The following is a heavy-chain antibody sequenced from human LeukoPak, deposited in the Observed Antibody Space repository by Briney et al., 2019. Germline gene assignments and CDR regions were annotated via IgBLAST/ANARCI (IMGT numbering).Heavy chain of an antibody. Sequence: QSGGSLRLSCAASGFTFSNYAMSWVRQAPGKGLEWVSGISGSGGSTYYADSVKGHFTISRDNSKNTLYLQMNSLRAEDTAIYYCAKDLIASNFDYWGQGTLVTVSS. CDR2: ISGSGGST. V-gene: IGHV3-23*01. J-gene: IGHJ4*02. D-gene: IGHD2-8*01. CDR1: GFTFSNYA. CDR3: AKDLIASNFDY.